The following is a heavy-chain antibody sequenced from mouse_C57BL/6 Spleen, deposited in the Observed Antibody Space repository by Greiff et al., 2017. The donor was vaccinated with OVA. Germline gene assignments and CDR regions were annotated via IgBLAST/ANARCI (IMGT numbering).Heavy chain of an antibody. J-gene: IGHJ2*01. Sequence: EVKLMESGPELVKPGASVKISCKASGYSFTGYYMNWVKQSPEKSLEWIGEINPSTGGTTYNQKFKAKATLTVDKSSSTAYMQLKSLTSEDSAVYYCARDDGLDYWGQGTTLTVSS. V-gene: IGHV1-42*01. D-gene: IGHD2-3*01. CDR1: GYSFTGYY. CDR3: ARDDGLDY. CDR2: INPSTGGT.